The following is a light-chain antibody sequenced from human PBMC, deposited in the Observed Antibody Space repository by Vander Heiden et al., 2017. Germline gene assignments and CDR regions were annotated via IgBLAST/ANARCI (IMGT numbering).Light chain of an antibody. J-gene: IGKJ4*01. V-gene: IGKV1-8*01. CDR3: QQYDSYPPIT. CDR2: AAS. Sequence: AIRITQSPSSLSASTGDRVTITCRASQGISSYLAWYQQKPGKAPKLLIYAASTLQSGVPSRFSGSGYGKDFTLTISCRQSEDFAAYYCQQYDSYPPITFGGGTKVDIK. CDR1: QGISSY.